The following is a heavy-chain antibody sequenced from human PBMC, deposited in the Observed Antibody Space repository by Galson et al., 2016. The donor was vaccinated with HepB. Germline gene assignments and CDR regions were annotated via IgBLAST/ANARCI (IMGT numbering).Heavy chain of an antibody. CDR2: IIPIFGTT. CDR1: GGTFSTYA. V-gene: IGHV1-69*13. D-gene: IGHD3-10*01. Sequence: SVKVSCKASGGTFSTYAINWVRQAPGQGLEWMGRIIPIFGTTKYAQKFQGRVTITADESTNTAYMELSGLRSEDTAVYFCARRAYGTGSYYKGRDYNYYGMDVWGQGTTVTVSS. J-gene: IGHJ6*02. CDR3: ARRAYGTGSYYKGRDYNYYGMDV.